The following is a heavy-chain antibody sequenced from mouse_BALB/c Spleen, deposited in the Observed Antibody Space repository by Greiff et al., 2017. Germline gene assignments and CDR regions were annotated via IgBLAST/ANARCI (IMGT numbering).Heavy chain of an antibody. D-gene: IGHD1-2*01. CDR1: GYTFTDYE. CDR3: TRKPHYYGYYAMDY. V-gene: IGHV1-15*01. Sequence: VQLQQSGAELVRPGASVTLSCKASGYTFTDYEMHWVKQTPVHGLEWIGAIDPETGGTAYNQKFKGKATLTADKSSSTAYMELRSLTSEDSAVYYCTRKPHYYGYYAMDYWGQGTSVTVSS. J-gene: IGHJ4*01. CDR2: IDPETGGT.